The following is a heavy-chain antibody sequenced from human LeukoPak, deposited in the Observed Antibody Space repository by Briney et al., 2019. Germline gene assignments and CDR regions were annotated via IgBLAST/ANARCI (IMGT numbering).Heavy chain of an antibody. Sequence: PGGSLRLSCAASGFTFSSYAMSWVRQAPGKGLEWVSAISGSGGSTYYADSVKGRFTISRDNSKNTLYLQMNSLRAEDTAVYYCAGKSARRYYYDSSGYYYYAFDIWGQGTMVTVSS. J-gene: IGHJ3*02. CDR3: AGKSARRYYYDSSGYYYYAFDI. V-gene: IGHV3-23*01. CDR2: ISGSGGST. D-gene: IGHD3-22*01. CDR1: GFTFSSYA.